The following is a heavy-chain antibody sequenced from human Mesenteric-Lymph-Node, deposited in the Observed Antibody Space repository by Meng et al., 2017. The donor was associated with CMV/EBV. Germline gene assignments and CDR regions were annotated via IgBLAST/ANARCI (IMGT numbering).Heavy chain of an antibody. CDR1: GFTVSSNY. CDR2: IYSGGST. Sequence: GESLKISCAASGFTVSSNYMSWVRQAPGKGLVWVSVIYSGGSTYYADSVKGRFTISRDNSKNTLYLQMNSLRAEDTAVYYCARVDDYAFDYWGQGTLVTVSS. D-gene: IGHD4-17*01. CDR3: ARVDDYAFDY. J-gene: IGHJ4*02. V-gene: IGHV3-53*01.